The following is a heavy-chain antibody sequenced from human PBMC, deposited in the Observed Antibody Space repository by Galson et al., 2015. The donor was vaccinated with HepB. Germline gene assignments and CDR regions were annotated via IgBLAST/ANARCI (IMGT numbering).Heavy chain of an antibody. V-gene: IGHV3-23*01. CDR1: GFTFNSYT. CDR3: ARDMKERTIFGVVKPGYFDY. Sequence: SLRLSCEASGFTFNSYTLSWVRQAPGKGLEWVSTISVSGPGTYYADSVEGRFTISRDKPKNTLYLLMTGLTAEDTAVYYCARDMKERTIFGVVKPGYFDYWGQGTLVAVSS. D-gene: IGHD3-3*01. CDR2: ISVSGPGT. J-gene: IGHJ4*02.